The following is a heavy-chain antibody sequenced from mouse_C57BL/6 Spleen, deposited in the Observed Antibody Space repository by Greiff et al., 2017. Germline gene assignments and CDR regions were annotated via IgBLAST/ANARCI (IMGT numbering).Heavy chain of an antibody. V-gene: IGHV1-64*01. CDR1: GYTFTSYW. CDR3: AREGYSNYGAMDY. CDR2: IHPNSGST. D-gene: IGHD2-5*01. Sequence: VQLQQPGAELVKPGASVKLSCKASGYTFTSYWMHWVKQRPGQGLEWIGMIHPNSGSTNYNEKFKSKATLTVDKSSSTAYMQLSSLTSEDSAVYYCAREGYSNYGAMDYWGQGTSVTVSS. J-gene: IGHJ4*01.